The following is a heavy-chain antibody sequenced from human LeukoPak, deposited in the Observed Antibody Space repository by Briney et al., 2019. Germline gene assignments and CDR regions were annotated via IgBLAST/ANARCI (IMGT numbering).Heavy chain of an antibody. D-gene: IGHD1-14*01. Sequence: SETLSLTCTVSGGSISSHYWSWMRQPPGRGLEWIGYIYYSGSNNYNPYLRSRVTISVDTSKNQFSLKLSSVTAADTAVYYCARGGNPEFDYWGQGTLVTVSS. CDR3: ARGGNPEFDY. V-gene: IGHV4-59*11. J-gene: IGHJ4*02. CDR2: IYYSGSN. CDR1: GGSISSHY.